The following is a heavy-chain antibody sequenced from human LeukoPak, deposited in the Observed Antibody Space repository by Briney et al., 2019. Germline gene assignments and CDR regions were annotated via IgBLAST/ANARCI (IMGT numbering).Heavy chain of an antibody. CDR3: ARERQDTVLHSGAFDI. CDR1: GFTFSAYF. D-gene: IGHD2-21*01. V-gene: IGHV3-30-3*01. CDR2: IASDGTHT. J-gene: IGHJ3*02. Sequence: GGSLRLSCAASGFTFSAYFMHWVRQAPGKGLEWVADIASDGTHTFYAESVKGRFTISRDNSENTLYLQMNSLRAEDTAVYFCARERQDTVLHSGAFDIWGQGTMVTVSS.